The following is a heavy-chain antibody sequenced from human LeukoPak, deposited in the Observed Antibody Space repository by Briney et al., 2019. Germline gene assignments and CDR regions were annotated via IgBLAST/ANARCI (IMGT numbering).Heavy chain of an antibody. CDR2: ISGSGGTT. V-gene: IGHV3-23*01. D-gene: IGHD3-10*01. CDR1: GFIFDDYG. J-gene: IGHJ6*03. CDR3: AKSPYFYNSGRYVDV. Sequence: GGSLRLSCAAFGFIFDDYGMSWVRQAPGKGLEWVSSISGSGGTTYYADSIKGRFTISRDSSKNMLYLQMNRLRAEDTAVYYCAKSPYFYNSGRYVDVWGKGTTVTVSS.